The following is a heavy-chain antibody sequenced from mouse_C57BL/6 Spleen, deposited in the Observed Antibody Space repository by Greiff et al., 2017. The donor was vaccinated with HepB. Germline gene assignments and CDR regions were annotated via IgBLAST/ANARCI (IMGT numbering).Heavy chain of an antibody. D-gene: IGHD1-2*01. CDR3: ARLGITTAWLGY. CDR1: GYTFTSYW. V-gene: IGHV1-64*01. CDR2: IHPNSGST. Sequence: QVQLQQPGAELVKPGASVKLSCKASGYTFTSYWMHWVKQRPGQGLEWIGMIHPNSGSTNYNEKFKSKATLTVDKSSSTAYMQLSSLTSEDSAVYYCARLGITTAWLGYWGQGTTLTVSS. J-gene: IGHJ2*01.